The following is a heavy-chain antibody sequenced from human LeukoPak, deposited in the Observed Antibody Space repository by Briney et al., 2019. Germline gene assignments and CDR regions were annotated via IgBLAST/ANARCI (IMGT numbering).Heavy chain of an antibody. CDR2: IIPIFGTA. D-gene: IGHD3-3*01. J-gene: IGHJ5*02. Sequence: SVRVSCKASGGTFSSYAISWVRQAPGQGLEWMGGIIPIFGTANYAQKFQGRVTITADESTSTAYMELSSLRSEDTAVYYCAREPGHDFWSGPFDPWGQGTLVTVSS. CDR3: AREPGHDFWSGPFDP. V-gene: IGHV1-69*13. CDR1: GGTFSSYA.